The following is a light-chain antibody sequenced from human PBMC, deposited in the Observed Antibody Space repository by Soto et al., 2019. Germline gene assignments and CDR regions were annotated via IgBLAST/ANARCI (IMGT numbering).Light chain of an antibody. CDR1: QSISSH. CDR3: QQVNSYPIT. J-gene: IGKJ5*01. Sequence: DIRMTQSPSSLSASVGDTVTITCRASQSISSHLNWYQQKPGKAPNLLMYTASNLQSGVPSRFSGSGSGTDFTLTISSLQPEDFATYYCQQVNSYPITFGQGTRLEIK. V-gene: IGKV1-39*01. CDR2: TAS.